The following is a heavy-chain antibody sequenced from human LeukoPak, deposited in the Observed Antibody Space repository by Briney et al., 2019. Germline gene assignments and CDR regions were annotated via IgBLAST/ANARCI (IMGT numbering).Heavy chain of an antibody. J-gene: IGHJ5*02. Sequence: SGGSLRLSCAASGFTFSSYAMHWVRQAPGKGLEWVAVISYDGSNKYYADSVQGRFTISRDNSKNTLYLQMNSLRAEDTAVYYCARDGPLGYCTNGVCSNWFDPWGQGTLVTVSS. V-gene: IGHV3-30-3*01. CDR1: GFTFSSYA. CDR3: ARDGPLGYCTNGVCSNWFDP. CDR2: ISYDGSNK. D-gene: IGHD2-8*01.